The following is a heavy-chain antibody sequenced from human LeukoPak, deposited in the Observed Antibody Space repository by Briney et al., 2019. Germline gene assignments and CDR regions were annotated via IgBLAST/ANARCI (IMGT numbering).Heavy chain of an antibody. CDR3: TRDRAYSTFDY. J-gene: IGHJ4*02. Sequence: PGGSLRLSCAASGFTFSRAWMAWVRQAPGKGLEWVANIKEDGSQENYVDSVKGRFTISRDNARDSVYLQMNSLRVEDTAVYYCTRDRAYSTFDYWGQGSLVTVSS. CDR1: GFTFSRAW. V-gene: IGHV3-7*01. CDR2: IKEDGSQE. D-gene: IGHD4-11*01.